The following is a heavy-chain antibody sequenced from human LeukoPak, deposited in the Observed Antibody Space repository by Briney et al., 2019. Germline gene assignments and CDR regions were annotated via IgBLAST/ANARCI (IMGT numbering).Heavy chain of an antibody. CDR1: GGSFSGYY. Sequence: WETLSLTCAVYGGSFSGYYWSWIRQPPGKGLEWIGEINHSGSTNYNPSLKSRVTISVDTSKNQFSLKLSSVTAADTAVYYCARGQVFADVWGKGTTVTVSS. CDR3: ARGQVFADV. CDR2: INHSGST. V-gene: IGHV4-34*01. J-gene: IGHJ6*04. D-gene: IGHD3-10*01.